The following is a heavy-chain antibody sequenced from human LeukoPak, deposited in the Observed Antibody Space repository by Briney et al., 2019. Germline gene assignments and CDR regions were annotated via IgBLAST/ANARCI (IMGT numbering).Heavy chain of an antibody. Sequence: SETLSLTCAVYGGSFSGYYWSWIRQPPGKGLEWIGEINHSGSTNYNPSLKSRVTISVDTSKNQFSLKLSSVTAADTAVYYCARQPPGWFGELSPEYYFDYWGQGTLVTVSS. V-gene: IGHV4-34*01. CDR3: ARQPPGWFGELSPEYYFDY. D-gene: IGHD3-10*01. CDR2: INHSGST. J-gene: IGHJ4*02. CDR1: GGSFSGYY.